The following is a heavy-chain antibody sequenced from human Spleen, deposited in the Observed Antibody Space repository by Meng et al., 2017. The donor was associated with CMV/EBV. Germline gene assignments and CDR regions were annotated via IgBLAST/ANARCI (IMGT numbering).Heavy chain of an antibody. CDR2: ISAYNGKP. V-gene: IGHV1-18*01. J-gene: IGHJ4*02. Sequence: QLVQSGTGVKKPGASGKVPVTAYGYLLISDAIHWVRQAPGQGLEWVGWISAYNGKPDYAQKFQGRVTMTTDASTSTTHMELRNLRSDDTAVYYCARDWLPAVVAPYLGFDYWGQGTLVTVSS. CDR1: GYLLISDA. CDR3: ARDWLPAVVAPYLGFDY. D-gene: IGHD2-15*01.